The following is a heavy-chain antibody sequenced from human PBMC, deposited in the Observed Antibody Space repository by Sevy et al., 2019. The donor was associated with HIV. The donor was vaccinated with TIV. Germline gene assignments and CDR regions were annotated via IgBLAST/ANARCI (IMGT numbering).Heavy chain of an antibody. Sequence: SETLSLTCTVSGGSISSYYWSWIRQPPGKGLEWIGYIYYSGSTNYNPSLKSRVTISVDTSKNQFSLKLGYVTAADTAVYYCARVGALYCSGGSCYYYYGMDVWGQGTTVTVSS. V-gene: IGHV4-59*01. J-gene: IGHJ6*02. CDR1: GGSISSYY. CDR3: ARVGALYCSGGSCYYYYGMDV. CDR2: IYYSGST. D-gene: IGHD2-15*01.